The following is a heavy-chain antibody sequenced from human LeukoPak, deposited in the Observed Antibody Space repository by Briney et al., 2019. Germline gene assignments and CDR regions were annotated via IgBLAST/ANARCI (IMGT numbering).Heavy chain of an antibody. D-gene: IGHD6-13*01. CDR3: ARTAANDY. CDR1: GFTFSSYA. J-gene: IGHJ4*02. V-gene: IGHV3-23*01. CDR2: TSESGDNT. Sequence: GGSLRLSCAASGFTFSSYAMTWFHQAPGKGLEWVSVTSESGDNTYYGDSVKGRFTVSRDNSKNTLYLQMNSLRAEDTAIYYCARTAANDYWGQGTLVTVSS.